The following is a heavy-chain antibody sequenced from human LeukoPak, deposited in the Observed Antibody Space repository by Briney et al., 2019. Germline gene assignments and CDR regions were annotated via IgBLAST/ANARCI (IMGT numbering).Heavy chain of an antibody. Sequence: PGGSLRLSCATSGLSFTNAWMGWVRQAPGRGLEWVGRIKSKNDGGTTDYGAPVKGRFTISIDDSKNTVFLQMNSLRAEDTAVYYCAKGRLYGIAAAGVDYWGQGTLVTVSS. J-gene: IGHJ4*02. CDR3: AKGRLYGIAAAGVDY. V-gene: IGHV3-15*01. CDR1: GLSFTNAW. CDR2: IKSKNDGGTT. D-gene: IGHD6-13*01.